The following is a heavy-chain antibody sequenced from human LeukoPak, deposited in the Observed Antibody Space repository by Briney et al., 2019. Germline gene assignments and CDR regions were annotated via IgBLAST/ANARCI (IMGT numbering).Heavy chain of an antibody. D-gene: IGHD2-2*01. CDR3: ARGGSYANYYYYMDV. V-gene: IGHV4-38-2*02. Sequence: PSETLSLTCTVSGYSISSGYYWGWIRQPPGKGLEWIGSIYHSGSTYYNPSLKSRVTISVDTSKNQFSLKLSSVTAADTAVYYCARGGSYANYYYYMDVWGKGTTVTVSS. CDR2: IYHSGST. CDR1: GYSISSGYY. J-gene: IGHJ6*03.